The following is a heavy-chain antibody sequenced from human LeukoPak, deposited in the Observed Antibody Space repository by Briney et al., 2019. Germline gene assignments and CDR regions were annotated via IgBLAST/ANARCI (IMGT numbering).Heavy chain of an antibody. CDR3: GRVPAAGSLKGSFDI. V-gene: IGHV5-51*01. CDR2: IYPGDSDT. J-gene: IGHJ3*02. CDR1: GYSFTSYW. Sequence: GESLKISCKGSGYSFTSYWIGWVRQMPGKGLEWMGIIYPGDSDTTYSPSFQGQVTISADKSISTAYLQWSSLKASDSAMYYCGRVPAAGSLKGSFDIWGQGTMVTVSS. D-gene: IGHD6-13*01.